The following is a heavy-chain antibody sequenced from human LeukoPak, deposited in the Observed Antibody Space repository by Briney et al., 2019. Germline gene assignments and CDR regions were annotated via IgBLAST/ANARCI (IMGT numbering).Heavy chain of an antibody. D-gene: IGHD1-26*01. V-gene: IGHV3-9*03. J-gene: IGHJ4*02. CDR2: ISWNSGSI. CDR3: AKGQQWELLGTLDY. CDR1: GFTFDDYA. Sequence: GGSLRLSCAASGFTFDDYAMHWVRQAPGKGLEWVSGISWNSGSIGYADSVKSRFTISRDNAKNSLYLQMNSLRAEDMALYYCAKGQQWELLGTLDYWGQGTLVTVSS.